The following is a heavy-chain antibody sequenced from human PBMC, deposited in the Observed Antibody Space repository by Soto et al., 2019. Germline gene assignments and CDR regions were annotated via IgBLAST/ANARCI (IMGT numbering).Heavy chain of an antibody. CDR3: AADLGYCSGGSCYSIDY. J-gene: IGHJ4*02. Sequence: ASVKVSCKASGFTFTSSAMQWVRQARGQRLEWIGWIVVGSGNTNYAQKFQERVTITRDMSTSTAYMELSSLRSEDTAVYYCAADLGYCSGGSCYSIDYWGQGTLVTVSS. V-gene: IGHV1-58*02. CDR1: GFTFTSSA. CDR2: IVVGSGNT. D-gene: IGHD2-15*01.